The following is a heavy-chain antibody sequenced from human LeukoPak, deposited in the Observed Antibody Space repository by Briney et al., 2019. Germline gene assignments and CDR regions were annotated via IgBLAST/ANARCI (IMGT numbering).Heavy chain of an antibody. Sequence: SVKVSCKASGGTFSSSSISWVRQAPGQGLEWMGGIIPIFGTANYAQKFQGRVTITADESTSTAYMELSSLRSEDTAVYYCARGVVAATRHYYYYGMDVWGQGTTVTVSS. V-gene: IGHV1-69*13. CDR3: ARGVVAATRHYYYYGMDV. CDR2: IIPIFGTA. J-gene: IGHJ6*02. D-gene: IGHD2-15*01. CDR1: GGTFSSSS.